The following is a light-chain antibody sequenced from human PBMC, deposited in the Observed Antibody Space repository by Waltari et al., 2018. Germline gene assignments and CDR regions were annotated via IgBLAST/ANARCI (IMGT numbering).Light chain of an antibody. V-gene: IGKV2-28*01. CDR2: LGS. J-gene: IGKJ4*01. CDR3: MQALESPLT. Sequence: DIVMTQSPLSLPVTPGEPACISCRSSQTLLHNNGNKYLDWYVQKPGQSPQLLIYLGSNRASGVPDRFSGSGSGTDFTLEISSVEADDVGIYYCMQALESPLTFGGGTQLEIK. CDR1: QTLLHNNGNKY.